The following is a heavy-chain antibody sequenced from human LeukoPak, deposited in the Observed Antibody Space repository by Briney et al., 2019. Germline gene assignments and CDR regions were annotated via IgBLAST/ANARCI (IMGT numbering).Heavy chain of an antibody. CDR3: ARARYFDWDDFDY. CDR1: GFTSSSYW. V-gene: IGHV3-7*01. D-gene: IGHD3-9*01. CDR2: IKQDGSEK. J-gene: IGHJ4*02. Sequence: GGSLRLSCAASGFTSSSYWMSWVRQAPGKGLEWVANIKQDGSEKYYVDSVKGRFTISRDNAKNSLYLQMNSLRAEDTAVYYCARARYFDWDDFDYWGQGTLVTVSS.